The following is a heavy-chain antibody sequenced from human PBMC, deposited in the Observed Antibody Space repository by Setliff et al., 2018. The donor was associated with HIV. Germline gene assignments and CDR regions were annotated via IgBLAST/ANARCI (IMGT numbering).Heavy chain of an antibody. Sequence: GASVKVSCKASGYTFSDYYMHWVRQAPGKGLEWMGRVDPEDGETKYAEKFQGRVTITADESTSTAYMELSSLRSEYTAVYYCARDPIEIEYSSSSERITYYYGMDVWGQGTTVTVSS. CDR1: GYTFSDYY. CDR3: ARDPIEIEYSSSSERITYYYGMDV. D-gene: IGHD6-6*01. J-gene: IGHJ6*02. CDR2: VDPEDGET. V-gene: IGHV1-69-2*01.